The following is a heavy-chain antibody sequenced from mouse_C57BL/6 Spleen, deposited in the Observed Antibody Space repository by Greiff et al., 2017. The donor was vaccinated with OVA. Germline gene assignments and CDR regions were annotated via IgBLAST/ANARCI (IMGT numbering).Heavy chain of an antibody. CDR2: INPGSGGT. CDR3: ARREGYD. Sequence: QVQLQQSGAELVRPGTSVKVSCKASGYAFTNYLIEWVKQRPGQGLEWIGVINPGSGGTNYNEKFKGKATLTADKSSSTAYMQLSSLTSEDSAVCFYARREGYDWGQGTTLTVSS. CDR1: GYAFTNYL. J-gene: IGHJ2*01. V-gene: IGHV1-54*01. D-gene: IGHD3-1*01.